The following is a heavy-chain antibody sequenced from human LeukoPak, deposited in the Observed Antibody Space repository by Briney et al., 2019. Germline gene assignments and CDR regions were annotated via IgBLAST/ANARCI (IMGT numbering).Heavy chain of an antibody. Sequence: GGSLRLSCSASGFTFSSYAMSWVREAPARGLEWVSSLRGNGDTFYADSVKGRFTLSRDDSRNTVYLQLNNLRVEHTAVYYCAKASRVSNADAVLWGQGTVVTISS. CDR2: LRGNGDT. J-gene: IGHJ4*02. CDR1: GFTFSSYA. D-gene: IGHD1-1*01. CDR3: AKASRVSNADAVL. V-gene: IGHV3-23*01.